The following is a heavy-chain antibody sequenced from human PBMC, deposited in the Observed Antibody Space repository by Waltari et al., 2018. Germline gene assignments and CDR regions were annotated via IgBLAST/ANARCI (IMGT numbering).Heavy chain of an antibody. V-gene: IGHV1-69*02. D-gene: IGHD3-3*01. CDR1: GGTFSSYT. CDR3: ASGGFSGPGVVIKATMDY. J-gene: IGHJ4*02. Sequence: QVQLVQSGAEVKKPGSSVKVSCTASGGTFSSYTISWVRQAPAQGLEWMGRIIPILGIANYAQKFQGRVTITADKSTSTAYMELSSLRSEDTAVYYCASGGFSGPGVVIKATMDYWGQGTLVTVSS. CDR2: IIPILGIA.